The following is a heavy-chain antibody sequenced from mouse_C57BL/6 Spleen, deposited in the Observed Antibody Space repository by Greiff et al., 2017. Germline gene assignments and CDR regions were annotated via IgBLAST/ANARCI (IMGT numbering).Heavy chain of an antibody. Sequence: EVKLVESGGGLVQPGGSLKLSCAASGFTFSDYYMYWVRQTPEKRLEWVAYISNGGGSTYYPDTVKGRFTISRDNAKNTLYLQMSRLKSEDTAMYYCARVGGYYGSRNYAMDYWGQGTSVTVSS. CDR2: ISNGGGST. CDR3: ARVGGYYGSRNYAMDY. V-gene: IGHV5-12*01. CDR1: GFTFSDYY. D-gene: IGHD1-1*01. J-gene: IGHJ4*01.